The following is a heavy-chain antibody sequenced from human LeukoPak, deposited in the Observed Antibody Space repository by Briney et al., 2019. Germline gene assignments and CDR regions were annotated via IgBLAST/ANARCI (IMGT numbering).Heavy chain of an antibody. D-gene: IGHD3-22*01. Sequence: GRSLRLSCAASGFSFSNYGMHWVRQTPGKGLEWLAVISYDGSKIYYADSVEGRLTISRDNSRNTVYLQMNSLRAEDTAIYYCAKAVGSSGYFSRDAFDIWGQGTMVTVSS. V-gene: IGHV3-30*18. CDR2: ISYDGSKI. CDR1: GFSFSNYG. CDR3: AKAVGSSGYFSRDAFDI. J-gene: IGHJ3*02.